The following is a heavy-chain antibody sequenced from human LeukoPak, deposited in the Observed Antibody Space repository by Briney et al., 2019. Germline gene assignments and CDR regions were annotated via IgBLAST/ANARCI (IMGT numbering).Heavy chain of an antibody. CDR1: GGSFSGYY. J-gene: IGHJ3*02. CDR3: ARDLGGSYQLGGHDAFDI. Sequence: PSETLSLTCAVYGGSFSGYYWSWLRQPPGKGLEWIGEINHSGSTNFNPSLKRRVTISVDTSKNQFSLKLSSVTAADTAVYYCARDLGGSYQLGGHDAFDIWGQGTMVTVSS. V-gene: IGHV4-34*01. CDR2: INHSGST. D-gene: IGHD1-26*01.